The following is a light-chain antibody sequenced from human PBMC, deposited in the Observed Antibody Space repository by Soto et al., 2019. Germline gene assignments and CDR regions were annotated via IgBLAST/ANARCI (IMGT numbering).Light chain of an antibody. CDR2: GNS. V-gene: IGLV1-40*01. J-gene: IGLJ1*01. CDR1: SSNIGAGYD. CDR3: QSYDSSLSGVV. Sequence: QSVLTQPPSVSGAPGQRVTISCTGSSSNIGAGYDVHWYQQLPGTAPKLLIYGNSNRPSGVPDRFSGSKSGTSASPAITGLQAEDEADYYCQSYDSSLSGVVFGTGTKLTVL.